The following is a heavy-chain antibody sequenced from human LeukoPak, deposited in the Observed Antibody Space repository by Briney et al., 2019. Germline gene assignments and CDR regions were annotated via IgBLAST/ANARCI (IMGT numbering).Heavy chain of an antibody. Sequence: GGSLRLSCAASGFTFSNYAMSWVRQAPGKGLEWVSAISGSGGTTYYADSVKGRFTISRDNSMNTMYLQMNSLRAEDTAVFYCARGDCSSTSCSSTPKNWFDPWGQGTLVSVSS. D-gene: IGHD2-2*01. V-gene: IGHV3-23*01. CDR2: ISGSGGTT. CDR3: ARGDCSSTSCSSTPKNWFDP. J-gene: IGHJ5*02. CDR1: GFTFSNYA.